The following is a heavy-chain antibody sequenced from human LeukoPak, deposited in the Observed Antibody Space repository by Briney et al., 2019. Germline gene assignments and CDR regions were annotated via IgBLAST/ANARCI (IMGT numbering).Heavy chain of an antibody. D-gene: IGHD6-19*01. J-gene: IGHJ4*02. V-gene: IGHV3-7*01. Sequence: PGGSLRLSCAASGFTFSNYWMHWVRQAPGKGREWVADIMQGGSQIGYVDSVKGRFTISRDDAKNSLSLEMSSLRVEDTAVYYFARGSGWLIDYWGQGTLVTVSS. CDR2: IMQGGSQI. CDR1: GFTFSNYW. CDR3: ARGSGWLIDY.